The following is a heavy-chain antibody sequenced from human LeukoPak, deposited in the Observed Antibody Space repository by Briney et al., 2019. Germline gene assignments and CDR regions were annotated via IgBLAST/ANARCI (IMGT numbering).Heavy chain of an antibody. CDR2: IVVGSGNT. CDR3: AREIRYGSGSYTETYYFDY. Sequence: SVKVSCKASGFTFTSSAVQWVRQARGQRLEWIGWIVVGSGNTNYAQKFQERVTITRDMSTSTAYMELSSLRSEDTAVYYCAREIRYGSGSYTETYYFDYWGQGTLVTVSS. V-gene: IGHV1-58*01. D-gene: IGHD3-10*01. CDR1: GFTFTSSA. J-gene: IGHJ4*02.